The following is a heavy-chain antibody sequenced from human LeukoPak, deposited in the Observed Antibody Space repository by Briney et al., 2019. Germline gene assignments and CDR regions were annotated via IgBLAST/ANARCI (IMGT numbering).Heavy chain of an antibody. D-gene: IGHD6-6*01. V-gene: IGHV3-30*18. CDR2: MSYDGSNK. CDR1: GFTFSSYG. Sequence: PGRSLRLSCAASGFTFSSYGMHWVRQAPGKGLEWVAFMSYDGSNKYYADSVKGRFTISRDNSNNTLYLQTNSLRAEDTAVYYCAKDLGRSSSSRFSDYWGQGTLVTVSS. J-gene: IGHJ4*02. CDR3: AKDLGRSSSSRFSDY.